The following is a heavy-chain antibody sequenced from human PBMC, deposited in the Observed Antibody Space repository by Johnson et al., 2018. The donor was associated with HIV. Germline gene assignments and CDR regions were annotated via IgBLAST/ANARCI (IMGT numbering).Heavy chain of an antibody. Sequence: VQLVESGGGLVKPGGSLRLSCAASGITFNNAWMSWVRQAPGKGLEYVSAISSNGGSTYYANSVKGRFTISRDNSKNTLYLQMGSLRAEDMAVYYCNTDAFDIWGQGTMVTVSS. CDR2: ISSNGGST. CDR1: GITFNNAW. CDR3: NTDAFDI. J-gene: IGHJ3*02. V-gene: IGHV3-64*01.